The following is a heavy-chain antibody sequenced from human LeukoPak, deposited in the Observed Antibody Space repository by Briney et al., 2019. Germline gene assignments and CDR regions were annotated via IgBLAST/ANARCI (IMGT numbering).Heavy chain of an antibody. V-gene: IGHV3-15*01. D-gene: IGHD2-21*01. Sequence: GGSLRLSCAASGFTVSSNFMSWVRQAPGKGPEWVGRIRSNADGGTTDYAAPVKGRFTISRDDSKNTLSLQMNSLKTEDTAVYYCATGDVFLFNWGQGTLVTVSS. CDR1: GFTVSSNF. CDR3: ATGDVFLFN. CDR2: IRSNADGGTT. J-gene: IGHJ4*02.